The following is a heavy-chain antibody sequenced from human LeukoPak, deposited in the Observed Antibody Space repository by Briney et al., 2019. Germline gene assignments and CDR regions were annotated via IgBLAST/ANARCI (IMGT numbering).Heavy chain of an antibody. J-gene: IGHJ3*02. CDR1: GGTFSSYA. Sequence: ASVKVSCKASGGTFSSYAISWVRQAPGQGLEWMGGIIPIFGTANYAQKFQGRVTITADESTSTAYMELSSLRSEDTAVYYCARTHLDGYNYVGSFNDAFDIWGQGTMVTVSS. V-gene: IGHV1-69*13. CDR2: IIPIFGTA. D-gene: IGHD5-24*01. CDR3: ARTHLDGYNYVGSFNDAFDI.